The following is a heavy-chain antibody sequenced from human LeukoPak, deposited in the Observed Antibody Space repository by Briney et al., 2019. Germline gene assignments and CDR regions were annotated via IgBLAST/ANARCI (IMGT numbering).Heavy chain of an antibody. CDR1: GFTFRSYS. CDR2: ISSSSSYI. CDR3: AREYVGPWYFDY. J-gene: IGHJ4*02. D-gene: IGHD1-26*01. V-gene: IGHV3-21*01. Sequence: PGGALRLSCAASGFTFRSYSMNWVRQAPGEGLEWVSSISSSSSYIYYADSVKGRFTISRDNAKNSLYLQMNSLRAEDTAVYYCAREYVGPWYFDYWGQGTLVTVSS.